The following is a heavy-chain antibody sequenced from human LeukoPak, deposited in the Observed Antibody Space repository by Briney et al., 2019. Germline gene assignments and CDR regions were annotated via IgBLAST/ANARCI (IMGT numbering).Heavy chain of an antibody. CDR1: GYTFTSYY. CDR2: INPSGGST. J-gene: IGHJ4*02. Sequence: ASVKVSCKASGYTFTSYYMQWVRHAPGQVLELMGIINPSGGSTSYAQKFQGRVSMTRDTSTSTVYMELSSLRAEDTAVYYCARSQGGAYSYGTDYWGQGTLVTVSS. CDR3: ARSQGGAYSYGTDY. V-gene: IGHV1-46*01. D-gene: IGHD5-18*01.